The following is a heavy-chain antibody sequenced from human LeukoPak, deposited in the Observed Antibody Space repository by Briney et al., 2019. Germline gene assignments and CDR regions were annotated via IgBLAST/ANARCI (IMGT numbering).Heavy chain of an antibody. CDR3: AREGYYYGSGSPYCFDR. V-gene: IGHV3-48*01. Sequence: GGSLRLSCAASRFTFSSYSMNWVRQAPGKGLEWVSYISTTSSTIYYADSVKGRFTISRDNAKNSLYLQMNGLRAEDTAVYYRAREGYYYGSGSPYCFDRWGQGTLVTVSS. CDR1: RFTFSSYS. J-gene: IGHJ4*02. D-gene: IGHD3-10*01. CDR2: ISTTSSTI.